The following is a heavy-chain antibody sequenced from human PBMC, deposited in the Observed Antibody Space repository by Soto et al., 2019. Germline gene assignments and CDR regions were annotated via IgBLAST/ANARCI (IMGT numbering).Heavy chain of an antibody. CDR2: ISGSGRTI. CDR1: GIVFSDY. CDR3: ARLPFPWGWFDP. Sequence: GGSLRLSCAASGIVFSDYMSWVRQAPGKGLEWLSYISGSGRTIYSADSAKGRFTISRDNATNSLYLQMNNVRTEDTAVYYCARLPFPWGWFDPWGQGTLVTVSS. D-gene: IGHD3-16*01. J-gene: IGHJ5*02. V-gene: IGHV3-11*01.